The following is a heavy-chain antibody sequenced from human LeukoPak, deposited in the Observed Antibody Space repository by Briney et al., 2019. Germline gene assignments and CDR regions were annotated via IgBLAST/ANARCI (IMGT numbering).Heavy chain of an antibody. CDR2: IIPIFGTA. J-gene: IGHJ3*02. Sequence: SVKVSCKASGGTFSSYAISWVRQAPGQGLEWMGGIIPIFGTANYAQKFQGRVTITADEFTSTAYMELSSLRSEDTAVYYCARDVTNSGSRRPASFYAFDIWGQGTMVTVSS. CDR3: ARDVTNSGSRRPASFYAFDI. D-gene: IGHD1-26*01. CDR1: GGTFSSYA. V-gene: IGHV1-69*13.